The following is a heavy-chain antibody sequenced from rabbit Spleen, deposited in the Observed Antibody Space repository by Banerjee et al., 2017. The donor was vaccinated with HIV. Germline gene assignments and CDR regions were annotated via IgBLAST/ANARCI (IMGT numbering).Heavy chain of an antibody. J-gene: IGHJ4*01. CDR3: ARDLTGVIGWNFGW. CDR2: IAAGVSFTT. D-gene: IGHD1-1*01. V-gene: IGHV1S40*01. Sequence: QSLEESGGGLVQPGASLTLTCTASGFSFTYSDYMCWVRQPPGKGPEWIACIAAGVSFTTYYATWAKGRFTISKTSSTTVTLQVTSLTAADTATYFCARDLTGVIGWNFGWWGPGTLVTVS. CDR1: GFSFTYSDY.